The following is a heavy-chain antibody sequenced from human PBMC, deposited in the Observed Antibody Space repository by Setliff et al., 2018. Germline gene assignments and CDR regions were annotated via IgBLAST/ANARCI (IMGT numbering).Heavy chain of an antibody. Sequence: PSETLSLTCTVSGGSISSYYWSWIRQPAGKGLEWIGHTYIGGSANYNPSLKLRVTMSIDTSKNQFSLKLNSVTAADMAVYYCAREQWLDPPGYYYMDGWAKGTTVTVSS. V-gene: IGHV4-4*07. CDR1: GGSISSYY. CDR3: AREQWLDPPGYYYMDG. D-gene: IGHD6-19*01. CDR2: TYIGGSA. J-gene: IGHJ6*03.